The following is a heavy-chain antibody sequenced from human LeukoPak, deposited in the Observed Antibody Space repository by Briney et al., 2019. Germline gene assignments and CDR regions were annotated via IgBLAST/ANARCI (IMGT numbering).Heavy chain of an antibody. D-gene: IGHD1-14*01. J-gene: IGHJ4*02. CDR2: IWYDGSNK. CDR3: ARDGLANHDDSYYFDY. CDR1: GFTFSSYG. Sequence: GGSLRLSCAASGFTFSSYGMHWVRQAPGKGLEWVAVIWYDGSNKYCADSVKGRFTISRDNSKNTLYLQMNSLRAEDTAVYYCARDGLANHDDSYYFDYWGQGTLVTVSS. V-gene: IGHV3-33*01.